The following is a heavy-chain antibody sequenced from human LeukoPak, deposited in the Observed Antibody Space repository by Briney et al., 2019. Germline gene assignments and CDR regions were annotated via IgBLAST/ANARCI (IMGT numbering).Heavy chain of an antibody. Sequence: GGSLRLSCAASGFTFSSYAMSWVRQAPGKGLEWVGRIKSKTDGGTTDYAAPVKGRFTISRDDSKNTLYLQMNSLKTEDTAVYYCTTEGIVVVPAAIDYWGQGTLVTVSS. D-gene: IGHD2-2*01. V-gene: IGHV3-15*01. CDR3: TTEGIVVVPAAIDY. CDR1: GFTFSSYA. J-gene: IGHJ4*02. CDR2: IKSKTDGGTT.